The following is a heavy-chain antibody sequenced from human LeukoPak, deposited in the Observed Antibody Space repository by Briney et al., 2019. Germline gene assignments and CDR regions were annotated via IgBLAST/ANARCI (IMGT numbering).Heavy chain of an antibody. CDR1: GGSISSGSYY. D-gene: IGHD3-10*01. J-gene: IGHJ6*03. V-gene: IGHV4-61*02. Sequence: SQTLSLTCTVSGGSISSGSYYWSWIRQPAGKGLEWIGRIYTSGSTNYNPSLKSRVTISVDTSKNQFSLKLSSLTASDTAVSYCARILLWFGKLLHTDVWGKGTTVTVSS. CDR3: ARILLWFGKLLHTDV. CDR2: IYTSGST.